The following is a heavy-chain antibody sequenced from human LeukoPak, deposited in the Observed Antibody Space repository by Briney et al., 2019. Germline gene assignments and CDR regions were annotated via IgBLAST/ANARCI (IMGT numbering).Heavy chain of an antibody. J-gene: IGHJ6*02. CDR2: INHSGST. V-gene: IGHV4-34*01. CDR1: GGSFSGYY. CDR3: ARGRGYSGYDYISYYYYYGMDV. Sequence: PSETLSLTCAVYGGSFSGYYWSWIRQPPGKGLEWIGEINHSGSTNYNPSLKSRVTTSVDTSKNQFSLKLSSVTAADTAVYYCARGRGYSGYDYISYYYYYGMDVWGQGTTVTVSS. D-gene: IGHD5-12*01.